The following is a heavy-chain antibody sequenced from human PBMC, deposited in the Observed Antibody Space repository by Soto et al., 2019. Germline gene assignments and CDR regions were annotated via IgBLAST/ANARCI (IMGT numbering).Heavy chain of an antibody. CDR2: INEDGSEK. CDR3: ARDRVLGTY. D-gene: IGHD1-1*01. CDR1: RFTFSNYW. Sequence: GGSLRLSCAASRFTFSNYWMNWVRQAPGKGLEWVANINEDGSEKYYVDSVKGRFTISRDNAKKSLYLQMNSLRAEDTAVYYCARDRVLGTYWGHGTLVTVSS. V-gene: IGHV3-7*03. J-gene: IGHJ4*01.